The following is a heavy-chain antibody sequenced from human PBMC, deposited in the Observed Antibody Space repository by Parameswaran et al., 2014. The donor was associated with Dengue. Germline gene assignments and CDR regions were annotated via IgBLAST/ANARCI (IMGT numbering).Heavy chain of an antibody. D-gene: IGHD1-26*01. J-gene: IGHJ4*02. Sequence: VRQMPGKGLEWMGIIYPGDSDTRYSPSFQGQVTISADKSISTAYLQWSSLKASDTAMYYCARLGRYRYYFDYWGQEPGHRLL. CDR2: IYPGDSDT. CDR3: ARLGRYRYYFDY. V-gene: IGHV5-51*01.